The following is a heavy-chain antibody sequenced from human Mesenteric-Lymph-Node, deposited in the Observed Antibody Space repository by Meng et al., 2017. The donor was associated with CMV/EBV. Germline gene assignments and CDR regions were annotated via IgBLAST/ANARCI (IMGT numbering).Heavy chain of an antibody. D-gene: IGHD7-27*01. CDR2: TYYRSKWYN. V-gene: IGHV6-1*01. J-gene: IGHJ2*01. Sequence: SGYSVSSNSAAWNWIRQSPSRGLEWLGRTYYRSKWYNDYALSVKSRITINPDTSKNQVSLQLNSVTPEDTALYYCARGVNWDWYFDLWGRGTPVTVSS. CDR3: ARGVNWDWYFDL. CDR1: GYSVSSNSAA.